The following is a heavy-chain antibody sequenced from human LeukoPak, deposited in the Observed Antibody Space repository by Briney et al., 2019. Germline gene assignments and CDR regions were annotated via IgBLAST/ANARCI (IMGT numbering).Heavy chain of an antibody. D-gene: IGHD1-26*01. CDR2: ITSDSDSI. Sequence: SLRLSWVTSGFTFEDYAMHWVRQVPGKGLEWVSGITSDSDSIGYVDSVKGRFTISRDNAKNSLYLQMNSLRAEDMALYYCAKDILSGSYVGYFDYWGQGTLVTVSS. CDR3: AKDILSGSYVGYFDY. J-gene: IGHJ4*02. CDR1: GFTFEDYA. V-gene: IGHV3-9*03.